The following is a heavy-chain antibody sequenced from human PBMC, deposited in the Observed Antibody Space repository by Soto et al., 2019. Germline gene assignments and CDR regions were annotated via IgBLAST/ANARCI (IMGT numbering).Heavy chain of an antibody. CDR2: ISAYNGNT. Sequence: QVQLVQSGAEGKKPGASVKVSCKASGYTFTSYGISWVRQAPGQGLEWMGWISAYNGNTNYAQKLEGRVTMTTYTSTSTAYMELRSLTSDDTAVYYWARDRRYDFWSLDYWGQGTLVSVSS. D-gene: IGHD3-3*01. CDR1: GYTFTSYG. V-gene: IGHV1-18*01. CDR3: ARDRRYDFWSLDY. J-gene: IGHJ4*02.